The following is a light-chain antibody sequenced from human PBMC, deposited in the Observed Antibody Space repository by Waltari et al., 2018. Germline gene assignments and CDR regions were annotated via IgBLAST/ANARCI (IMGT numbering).Light chain of an antibody. Sequence: QSALTQPASVSGSPGQSITIPCTGTSNDVGSYKLVPWYQQYPGKAPTLLIYEVTKQPSGVSSRFSASKSGNTASLTISWLQAEDEADYYCSSYAGSTTLVIFGGGTKLTV. CDR3: SSYAGSTTLVI. CDR1: SNDVGSYKL. CDR2: EVT. V-gene: IGLV2-23*02. J-gene: IGLJ2*01.